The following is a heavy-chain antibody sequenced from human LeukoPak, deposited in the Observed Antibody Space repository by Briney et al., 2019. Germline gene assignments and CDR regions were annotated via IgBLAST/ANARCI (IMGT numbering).Heavy chain of an antibody. CDR1: GFTFSDYW. CDR3: AKNRGWQQFDY. V-gene: IGHV3-7*01. D-gene: IGHD4-23*01. CDR2: IKQDGSEK. Sequence: PGGSLRLSCAASGFTFSDYWIDWVRQAPGKGLEWVANIKQDGSEKNYLDSVKGRFTISRDNAKNSLYLQMNNLRAEDTAVYYRAKNRGWQQFDYWGQGTLVTVSS. J-gene: IGHJ4*02.